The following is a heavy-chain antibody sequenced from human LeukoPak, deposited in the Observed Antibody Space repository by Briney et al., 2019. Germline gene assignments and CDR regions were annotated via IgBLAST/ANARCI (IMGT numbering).Heavy chain of an antibody. D-gene: IGHD3-10*01. V-gene: IGHV3-64*02. CDR2: INSNGGRT. CDR1: GFTFSTCP. CDR3: ARSYYCGSGTYAPPVGH. J-gene: IGHJ4*02. Sequence: PGGSLRLSCVAFGFTFSTCPMYWVRQTPGKGLELVSSINSNGGRTYYADSMKGRFTISRDNSKNTPYLQMDSLRAEDMAVYYCARSYYCGSGTYAPPVGHWGQGTLVTVSS.